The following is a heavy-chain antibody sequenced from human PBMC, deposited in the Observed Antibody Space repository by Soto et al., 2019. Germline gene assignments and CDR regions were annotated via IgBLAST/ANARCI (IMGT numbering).Heavy chain of an antibody. D-gene: IGHD1-1*01. CDR1: GGTFSSYA. CDR2: IIPIFGTA. J-gene: IGHJ3*02. CDR3: ARSYMAYAGPTGGRAFDI. V-gene: IGHV1-69*13. Sequence: ASVKVSCKASGGTFSSYAISWVRQAPGQGLEWMGGIIPIFGTANYAQKFQGRVTITADESTSTAYMELSSLRSEDTAVYYCARSYMAYAGPTGGRAFDIWGQGTMVTVSS.